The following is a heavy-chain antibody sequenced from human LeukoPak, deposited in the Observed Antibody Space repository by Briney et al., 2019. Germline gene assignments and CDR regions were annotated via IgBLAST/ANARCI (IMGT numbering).Heavy chain of an antibody. CDR2: MNPNSGNT. J-gene: IGHJ4*02. Sequence: ASVKVSCKASGYTFTSYDINWVRQATGQGLEWMGWMNPNSGNTGYAQKFQGRVTITRNTSISTAYMELSSLRSEDTAVYYCAREEYYDSSGYYDGIDYWGQGTLVTVSS. V-gene: IGHV1-8*03. D-gene: IGHD3-22*01. CDR3: AREEYYDSSGYYDGIDY. CDR1: GYTFTSYD.